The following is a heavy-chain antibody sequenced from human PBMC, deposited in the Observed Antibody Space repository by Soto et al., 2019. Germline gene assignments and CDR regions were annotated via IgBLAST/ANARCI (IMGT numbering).Heavy chain of an antibody. D-gene: IGHD6-13*01. CDR1: GFTFSSYW. CDR3: ARGGGHSSCWYLY. J-gene: IGHJ4*02. Sequence: EVQLVESGGGLVQPGGSLRLSCAASGFTFSSYWMSWVRQAPGKGLEWVANIKQDGSEKYYVDSVKGRFTISRDNAKNSLYLQMDSLRAEDTAVYYCARGGGHSSCWYLYWGQGTLVTVSS. V-gene: IGHV3-7*01. CDR2: IKQDGSEK.